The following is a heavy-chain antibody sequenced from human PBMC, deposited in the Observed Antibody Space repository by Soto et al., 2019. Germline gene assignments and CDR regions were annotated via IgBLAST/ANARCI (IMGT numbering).Heavy chain of an antibody. J-gene: IGHJ6*02. CDR3: AHTLIQRDTYYYGMDV. CDR2: IYWDDDK. Sequence: QITLKESGPPLVKPTQTLTLTCTFSGFSLSTGGVGVVWIRQPPGKAQEWLALIYWDDDKRYSPSLKSRLTITTATSKNQVVLTMTNMDPVDTATYYGAHTLIQRDTYYYGMDVWGQGTTVTVSS. V-gene: IGHV2-5*02. CDR1: GFSLSTGGVG.